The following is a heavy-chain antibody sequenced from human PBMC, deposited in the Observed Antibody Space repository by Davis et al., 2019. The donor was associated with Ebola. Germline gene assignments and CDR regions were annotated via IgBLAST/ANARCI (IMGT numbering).Heavy chain of an antibody. V-gene: IGHV1-18*04. CDR3: ARGPIVLMVYASRVGYYGMDV. Sequence: GESLKISCKGSGYSFTSYWIGWVRQAPGQGLEWMGWISAYNGNTNYAQKLQGRVTMTTDTSTSTAYMELRSLRSDDTAVYYCARGPIVLMVYASRVGYYGMDVWGQGTTVTVSS. D-gene: IGHD2-8*01. J-gene: IGHJ6*02. CDR2: ISAYNGNT. CDR1: GYSFTSYW.